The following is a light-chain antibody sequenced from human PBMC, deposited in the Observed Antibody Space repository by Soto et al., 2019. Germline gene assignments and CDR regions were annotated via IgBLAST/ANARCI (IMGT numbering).Light chain of an antibody. CDR1: SSDVGTYNL. Sequence: QSVLAQPASVSGSPEQSVTISCTGTSSDVGTYNLVSWYQQHPGKAPKLIIYEVTERPSGVSNRFSGSKFGNTASLTISGLLPEDEADYYCSLCTSENAYVFGTGTKVTV. CDR3: SLCTSENAYV. J-gene: IGLJ1*01. CDR2: EVT. V-gene: IGLV2-14*02.